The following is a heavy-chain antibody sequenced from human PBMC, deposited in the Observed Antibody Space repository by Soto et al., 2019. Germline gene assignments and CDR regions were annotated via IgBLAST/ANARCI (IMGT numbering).Heavy chain of an antibody. CDR2: INPNSGGT. Sequence: GASLKVSCKASGYTFTGYYMHWVRQAPGQGLEWMGWINPNSGGTNYAQKFQGWVTMTRDTSISTAYMELSRLRSDDTAVYYCARSRSNYLSNWFDPWGQGTLVTVSS. CDR3: ARSRSNYLSNWFDP. J-gene: IGHJ5*02. CDR1: GYTFTGYY. D-gene: IGHD4-4*01. V-gene: IGHV1-2*04.